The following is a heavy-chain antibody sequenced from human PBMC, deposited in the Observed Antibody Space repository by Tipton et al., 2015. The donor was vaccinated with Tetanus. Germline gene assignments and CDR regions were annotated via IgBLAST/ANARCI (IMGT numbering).Heavy chain of an antibody. J-gene: IGHJ6*02. V-gene: IGHV3-30-3*01. Sequence: SLRLSCAASGFTFSSYAMHWVRQAPGKGLEWVAVISYDGSNKYYADSVKGRFTISRDNSKNTLYLQMNSLRAEDTAVYYCASLGIAVAGYYYYGMDVWGQGTTVTASS. CDR1: GFTFSSYA. CDR2: ISYDGSNK. CDR3: ASLGIAVAGYYYYGMDV. D-gene: IGHD6-19*01.